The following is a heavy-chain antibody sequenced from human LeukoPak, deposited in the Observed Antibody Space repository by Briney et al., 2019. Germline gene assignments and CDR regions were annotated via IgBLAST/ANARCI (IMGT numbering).Heavy chain of an antibody. D-gene: IGHD1-20*01. CDR1: GDSISNYY. V-gene: IGHV4-34*01. J-gene: IGHJ6*03. CDR3: ASLTGTTDYYYYYMDV. CDR2: ISHSGSA. Sequence: SETLSLTCTVSGDSISNYYWSWIRQPPGKGLEWIGEISHSGSANYNPSLKSRVTISVDTSKNQFSLKLSSVTAADTAVYYCASLTGTTDYYYYYMDVWGKGTTVIVSS.